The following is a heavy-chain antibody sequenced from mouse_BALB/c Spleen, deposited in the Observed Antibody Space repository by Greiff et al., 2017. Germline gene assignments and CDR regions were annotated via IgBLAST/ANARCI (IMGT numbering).Heavy chain of an antibody. D-gene: IGHD2-4*01. CDR3: ARHGGYDYDPFAY. J-gene: IGHJ3*01. CDR2: ISSGGSYT. V-gene: IGHV5-9-3*01. Sequence: EVKLMESGGGLVKPGGSLKLSCAASGFTFSSYAMSWVRQTPEKRLEWVATISSGGSYTYYPDSVKGRFTISRDNAKNTLYLQMSSLRSEDTAMYYCARHGGYDYDPFAYWGQGTLVTVSA. CDR1: GFTFSSYA.